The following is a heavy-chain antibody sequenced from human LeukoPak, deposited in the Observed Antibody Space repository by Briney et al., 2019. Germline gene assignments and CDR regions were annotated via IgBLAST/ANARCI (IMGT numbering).Heavy chain of an antibody. Sequence: GGSLRLSCAASGFTFSSYEMNWVRQAPGKGLEWASYIGSSGRSIYYADSVKGRFTISRDNAKNSLYLQMNSLRAEDTAVYYCARLYSSSSGKAFDIWGQGTMVTVSS. J-gene: IGHJ3*02. V-gene: IGHV3-48*03. CDR2: IGSSGRSI. CDR1: GFTFSSYE. D-gene: IGHD6-6*01. CDR3: ARLYSSSSGKAFDI.